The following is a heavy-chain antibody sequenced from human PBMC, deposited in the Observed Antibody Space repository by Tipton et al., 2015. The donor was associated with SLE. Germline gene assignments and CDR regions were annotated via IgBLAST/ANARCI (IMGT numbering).Heavy chain of an antibody. CDR2: ISDDGGRT. CDR3: AKDLQSFNNRWDPFDR. V-gene: IGHV3-64*01. D-gene: IGHD1-26*01. J-gene: IGHJ4*02. Sequence: SLRLSCAASGFTFSSYPMHWVRQAPGQGLEYVSSISDDGGRTYYATSVRGRFIISRDNSKNMLYLQMGSLRAEDMAVYFCAKDLQSFNNRWDPFDRWGQGTLVTVSS. CDR1: GFTFSSYP.